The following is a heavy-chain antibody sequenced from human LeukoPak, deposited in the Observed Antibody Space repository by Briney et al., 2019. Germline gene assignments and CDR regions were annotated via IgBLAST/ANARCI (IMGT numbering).Heavy chain of an antibody. CDR1: GFTFSDHY. Sequence: GGSLRLSCAASGFTFSDHYMDWVRQALGKGLEWVGRTRNKANSYTTEYAASVKGRFTISRDDSKNSLYLQMNSLKTEDTVVYYCARVFVDYGDYYFDYWGQGTLVTVSS. CDR2: TRNKANSYTT. D-gene: IGHD4-17*01. CDR3: ARVFVDYGDYYFDY. J-gene: IGHJ4*02. V-gene: IGHV3-72*01.